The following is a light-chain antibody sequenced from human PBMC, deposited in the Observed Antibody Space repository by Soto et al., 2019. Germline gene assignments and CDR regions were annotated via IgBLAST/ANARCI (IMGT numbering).Light chain of an antibody. CDR2: WAS. Sequence: DIVLTQSPDSLAVSLGERAAINCKSSQSVLYNSNNRSYLARFQQKPGQPPKLLIYWASNRESGVPGRFSGSGSGTDFTLSISSLQAGDVAVYYFHQYYSTPLTFGGGTKVEIK. J-gene: IGKJ4*01. V-gene: IGKV4-1*01. CDR1: QSVLYNSNNRSY. CDR3: HQYYSTPLT.